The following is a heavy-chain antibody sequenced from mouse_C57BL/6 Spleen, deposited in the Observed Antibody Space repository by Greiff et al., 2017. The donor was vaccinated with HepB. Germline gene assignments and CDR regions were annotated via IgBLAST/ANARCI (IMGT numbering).Heavy chain of an antibody. CDR2: IDPETGGT. D-gene: IGHD1-1*01. CDR1: GYTFTDYE. V-gene: IGHV1-15*01. Sequence: QVQLQQSGAELVRPGASVTLSCKASGYTFTDYEMHWVKQTPVHGLEWIGAIDPETGGTAYNQKFKGKAILTADKSSSTAYMELRSLTSEDSAVYYCTRPPLYYYGSSPFAYWGQGTLVTVSA. CDR3: TRPPLYYYGSSPFAY. J-gene: IGHJ3*01.